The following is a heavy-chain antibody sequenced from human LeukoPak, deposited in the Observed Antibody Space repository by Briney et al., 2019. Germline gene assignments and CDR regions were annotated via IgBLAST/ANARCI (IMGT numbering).Heavy chain of an antibody. CDR1: GFTFGGLE. CDR3: AREGGDSGNFYAFDY. Sequence: PGGSLRLSCAASGFTFGGLEINWVRQAPGKGLEWVSHISSGGTTTYYAASVKGRFTISRDNAKNSLYLQMNSLRAEDTAVYYCAREGGDSGNFYAFDYWGQGILVTVSP. D-gene: IGHD3-10*01. J-gene: IGHJ4*02. V-gene: IGHV3-48*03. CDR2: ISSGGTTT.